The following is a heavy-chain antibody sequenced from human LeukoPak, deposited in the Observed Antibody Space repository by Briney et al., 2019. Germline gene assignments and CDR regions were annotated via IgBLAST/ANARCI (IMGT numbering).Heavy chain of an antibody. CDR3: ARELGYYDSSGYYHSRHDAFDI. V-gene: IGHV1-2*02. Sequence: ASVKVSCKASGYTFTGYYIHWVRQAPGQGLEWMGWINPNSGGTNYAQKFQGRVTMTRDTSISTAYMELSRLRSDDTAVYYCARELGYYDSSGYYHSRHDAFDIWGQGTMVTVSS. CDR2: INPNSGGT. D-gene: IGHD3-22*01. CDR1: GYTFTGYY. J-gene: IGHJ3*02.